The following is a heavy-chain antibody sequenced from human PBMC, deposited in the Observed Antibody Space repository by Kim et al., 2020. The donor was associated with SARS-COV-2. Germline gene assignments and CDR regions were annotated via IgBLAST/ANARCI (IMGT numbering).Heavy chain of an antibody. CDR2: ITPNSGAT. CDR3: ARGLPGDPVGFDN. J-gene: IGHJ4*02. Sequence: ASVKVSCRASGYTFSAYNVHWLRQAPGQGLDWMGRITPNSGATKYAHDFRDRVTITSDSSISTAYMDLSGLTSDDTVVYYCARGLPGDPVGFDNWGQGTLITVSS. CDR1: GYTFSAYN. D-gene: IGHD3-16*01. V-gene: IGHV1-2*05.